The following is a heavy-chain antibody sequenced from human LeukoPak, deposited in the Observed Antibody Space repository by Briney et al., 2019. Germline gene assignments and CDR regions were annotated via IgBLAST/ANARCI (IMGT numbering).Heavy chain of an antibody. CDR3: ARDEHDDFWSASPRGGFDP. V-gene: IGHV3-21*01. CDR2: ISSSSSYI. D-gene: IGHD3-3*01. J-gene: IGHJ5*02. Sequence: GGSLRLSCAASGFTFSSYSMNWVRQAPGKGLEWVSSISSSSSYIYYAGSLKGRFTISRDNAKNSLYLQMNSLRAEDTAVYYCARDEHDDFWSASPRGGFDPWGQGTLVTVSS. CDR1: GFTFSSYS.